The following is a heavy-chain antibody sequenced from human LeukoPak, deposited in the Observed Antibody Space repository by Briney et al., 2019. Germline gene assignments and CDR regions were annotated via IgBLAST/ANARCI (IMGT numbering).Heavy chain of an antibody. CDR1: GLRFSGQY. CDR2: ISGSGTDT. CDR3: ATLHFYAMGV. Sequence: GGSLRLSCAASGLRFSGQYMIWIRQAPGKGLEWVAFISGSGTDTFYADSVKGRFFISKDNTRDSLSLQMNSLSAADTAMYYCATLHFYAMGVWGQGTTVTVSS. J-gene: IGHJ6*01. V-gene: IGHV3-11*01.